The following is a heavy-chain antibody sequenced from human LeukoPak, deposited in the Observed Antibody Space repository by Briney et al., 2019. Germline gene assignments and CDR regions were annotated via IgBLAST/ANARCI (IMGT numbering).Heavy chain of an antibody. Sequence: ASVKVSCKVSGYTLTELSMHWVRQAPGKGLEWMGGFDPEDGETIYAQKFQGRVTMTEDTSTDTAYMELSSLRSEDTAVYYCATRTTVVTPSDRTNIIDYWGQGTLVTVSS. CDR1: GYTLTELS. CDR3: ATRTTVVTPSDRTNIIDY. V-gene: IGHV1-24*01. J-gene: IGHJ4*02. D-gene: IGHD4-23*01. CDR2: FDPEDGET.